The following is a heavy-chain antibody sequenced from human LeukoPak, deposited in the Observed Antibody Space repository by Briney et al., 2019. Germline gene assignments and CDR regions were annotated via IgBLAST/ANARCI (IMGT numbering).Heavy chain of an antibody. CDR3: AGSIAVAGTIDY. CDR1: GFTFSSYG. Sequence: LRLSCAASGFTFSSYGMHWVRQAPGKGLEWVAVIWYDGSNKYYADSVKGRFTISRDNSKNTLYLQMNSLRAEDTAAYYCAGSIAVAGTIDYWGQGTLVTVSS. CDR2: IWYDGSNK. J-gene: IGHJ4*02. V-gene: IGHV3-33*01. D-gene: IGHD6-19*01.